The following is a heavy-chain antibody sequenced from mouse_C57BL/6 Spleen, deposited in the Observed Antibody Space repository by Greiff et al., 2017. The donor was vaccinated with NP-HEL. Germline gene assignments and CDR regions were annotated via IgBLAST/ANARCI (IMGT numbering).Heavy chain of an antibody. Sequence: QVQLQQSGAELVKPGASVKISCKASGYAFSSYWMNWVKQRPGKGLEWIGQIYPGDGDTNYNGKFKGKATLTADKSSSTAYMQLSSLTSEDSAVYFCERKGLPGWYFDVWGTGTTVTVSS. J-gene: IGHJ1*03. V-gene: IGHV1-80*01. CDR3: ERKGLPGWYFDV. CDR1: GYAFSSYW. D-gene: IGHD3-3*01. CDR2: IYPGDGDT.